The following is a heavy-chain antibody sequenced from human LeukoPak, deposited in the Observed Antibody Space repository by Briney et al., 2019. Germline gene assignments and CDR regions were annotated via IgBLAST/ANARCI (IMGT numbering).Heavy chain of an antibody. D-gene: IGHD3-22*01. V-gene: IGHV3-33*06. CDR1: GFTFSNYG. CDR2: IWYDGTNK. CDR3: AKGGSYYDSSGHDY. Sequence: PGGSLRLSCAASGFTFSNYGMHWVRQAPGKGLEWVALIWYDGTNKYCAGSVKGRFTISRDNSKNMVYLQMNSLRAEDTAVYYCAKGGSYYDSSGHDYWGQGTLVTVSS. J-gene: IGHJ4*02.